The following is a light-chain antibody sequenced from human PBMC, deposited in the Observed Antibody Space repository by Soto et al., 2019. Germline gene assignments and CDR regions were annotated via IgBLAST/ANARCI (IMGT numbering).Light chain of an antibody. CDR3: SSYKSTSTYV. J-gene: IGLJ1*01. V-gene: IGLV2-14*01. Sequence: QSVLTQPSYLSGSPGQAITISCPGTSSDVGGYNYVSWYQQYPGKAPKLMIYHVSNRPSGVSNRFSGSKSGNSASLTISGLQAEDEDAYYCSSYKSTSTYVFGTGTKVTGL. CDR1: SSDVGGYNY. CDR2: HVS.